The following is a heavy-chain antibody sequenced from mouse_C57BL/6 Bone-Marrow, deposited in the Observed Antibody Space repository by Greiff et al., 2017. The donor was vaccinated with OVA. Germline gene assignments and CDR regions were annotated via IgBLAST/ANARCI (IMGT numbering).Heavy chain of an antibody. CDR2: ISSGGSYT. J-gene: IGHJ2*01. CDR1: GFTFSSYG. V-gene: IGHV5-6*01. Sequence: EVQLQESGGDLVKPGGSLTLSCAASGFTFSSYGMSWVRQTPDKRLEWVATISSGGSYTYYPDSVKVRFTISRDNAKNTLYLQMSSLKSEDTAMYYCARQDSKSPFDYWGQGTTLTVSS. CDR3: ARQDSKSPFDY.